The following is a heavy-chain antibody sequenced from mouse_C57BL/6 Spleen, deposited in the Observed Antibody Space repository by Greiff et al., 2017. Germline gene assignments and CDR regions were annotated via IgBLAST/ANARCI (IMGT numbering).Heavy chain of an antibody. V-gene: IGHV2-6*01. J-gene: IGHJ4*01. Sequence: QVQLQQSGPGLVAPSQSLSITCTVSGFSLTSYGVDWVRQSPGKGLEWLGVIWGVGSTNYNSALKSRLSISKDNSKSQVFLKMNSLQTDDTAMYYCARTDYYGSSYAMDYWGQGTSVTVSS. CDR2: IWGVGST. CDR1: GFSLTSYG. CDR3: ARTDYYGSSYAMDY. D-gene: IGHD1-1*01.